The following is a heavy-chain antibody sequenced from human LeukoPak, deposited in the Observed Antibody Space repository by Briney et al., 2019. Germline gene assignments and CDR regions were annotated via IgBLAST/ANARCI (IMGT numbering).Heavy chain of an antibody. V-gene: IGHV3-23*01. CDR3: AKSSRWGSGWKDAFDI. Sequence: PGGSLRLSCAASGFTFSTYAMSWVRQAPGKGLEWVSSISGSGVSTYYADSVKGRFTISRDNSKNTLYLQMISLRAEDTDVYYCAKSSRWGSGWKDAFDIWGQGTMVTVSS. D-gene: IGHD6-19*01. CDR1: GFTFSTYA. CDR2: ISGSGVST. J-gene: IGHJ3*02.